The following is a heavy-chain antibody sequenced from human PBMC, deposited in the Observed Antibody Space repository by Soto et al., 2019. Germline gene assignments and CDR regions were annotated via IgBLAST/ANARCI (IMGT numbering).Heavy chain of an antibody. D-gene: IGHD6-13*01. CDR3: ERQKPASSSWSFDY. J-gene: IGHJ4*02. V-gene: IGHV5-51*01. CDR1: YW. Sequence: YWSWIRQPPGKGLEWLGIIYPYDSDTRYRPSFQGQVTISADKSISTAYLQWNSLKASDTAMYYCERQKPASSSWSFDYRGEGTQVTV. CDR2: IYPYDSDT.